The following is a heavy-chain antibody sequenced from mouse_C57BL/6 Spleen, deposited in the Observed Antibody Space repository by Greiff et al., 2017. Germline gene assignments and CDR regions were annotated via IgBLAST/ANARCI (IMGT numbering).Heavy chain of an antibody. CDR3: ARGGVLRGFAY. J-gene: IGHJ3*01. CDR1: GFTFSDYY. Sequence: DVKLVESEGGLVQPGSSMKLSCTASGFTFSDYYMAWVRQVPEKGLEWVANTNYDGSSTYYLDSLKSRFIISRDNAKNILYLQMSSLKSEDTATYYCARGGVLRGFAYWGQGTLVTVSA. CDR2: TNYDGSST. V-gene: IGHV5-16*01. D-gene: IGHD1-1*01.